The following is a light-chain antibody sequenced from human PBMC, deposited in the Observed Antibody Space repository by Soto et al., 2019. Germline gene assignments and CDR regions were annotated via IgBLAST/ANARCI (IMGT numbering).Light chain of an antibody. Sequence: DIVMTQSPDSLAVSLGERATINCKFSQSVLYSSNNKNYLAWYQQKPGQPPKLRIYWASTRESGVPDRFSGSGSGTDFTLTISSLQAEDVAVYYCQQYYSTPWTFGQGTKVEIK. CDR1: QSVLYSSNNKNY. V-gene: IGKV4-1*01. CDR3: QQYYSTPWT. J-gene: IGKJ1*01. CDR2: WAS.